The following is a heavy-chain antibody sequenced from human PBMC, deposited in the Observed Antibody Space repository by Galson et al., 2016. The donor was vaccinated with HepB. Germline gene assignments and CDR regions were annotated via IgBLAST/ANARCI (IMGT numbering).Heavy chain of an antibody. V-gene: IGHV5-51*01. Sequence: QSGAEVKKPGESLKISCKGSGYKFTNYWIAWVRQMPGKGLEWMGIIYCGDSDTRYSPSFQGQVTISADKSINTAYLQWSSLKASDTAMYYLARRGYSTTGDDDYWGQGTLVTVSS. D-gene: IGHD2/OR15-2a*01. J-gene: IGHJ4*02. CDR1: GYKFTNYW. CDR2: IYCGDSDT. CDR3: ARRGYSTTGDDDY.